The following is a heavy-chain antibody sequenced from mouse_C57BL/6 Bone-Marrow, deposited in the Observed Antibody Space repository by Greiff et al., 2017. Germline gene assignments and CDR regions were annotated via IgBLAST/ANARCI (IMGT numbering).Heavy chain of an antibody. V-gene: IGHV5-12*01. CDR3: ARHNYLSRGKYFDV. Sequence: EVHLVESGGGLVQPGGSLKLSCAASGFTFSDYYMYWVRQTPEKRLEWVAYISNGGGSTYYPDTVKGRFTISRDNAKNTLYLQMSRLKSEDTAMYYCARHNYLSRGKYFDVWGTGTTVTVSS. J-gene: IGHJ1*03. D-gene: IGHD1-3*01. CDR2: ISNGGGST. CDR1: GFTFSDYY.